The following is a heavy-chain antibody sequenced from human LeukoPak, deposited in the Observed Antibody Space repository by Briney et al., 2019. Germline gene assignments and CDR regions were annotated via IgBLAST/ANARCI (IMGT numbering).Heavy chain of an antibody. CDR2: IYSGGST. D-gene: IGHD2-15*01. CDR3: ANECSGGSCFFDY. V-gene: IGHV3-66*01. J-gene: IGHJ4*02. CDR1: GFTVSSNY. Sequence: AGGSLRLSCAASGFTVSSNYMSWVRQAPGKGLEWVSVIYSGGSTYYADSVKGRFTISRDNSKNTLYLQMNSLRAEDTAVYYCANECSGGSCFFDYWGQGTLVTVSS.